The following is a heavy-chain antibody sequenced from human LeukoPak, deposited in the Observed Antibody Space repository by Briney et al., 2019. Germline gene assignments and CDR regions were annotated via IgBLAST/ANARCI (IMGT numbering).Heavy chain of an antibody. J-gene: IGHJ5*02. CDR2: INAGNGNT. D-gene: IGHD5-12*01. Sequence: ASVKVSCKPSGYTFTSYAIQWVRQAPGQRLEWMGWINAGNGNTEYSQKFQGRVTITRDTSATTAYMELSSLRSEDTAVYYCASYYRRGYDLVDPWGQGTLVTVSS. V-gene: IGHV1-3*01. CDR3: ASYYRRGYDLVDP. CDR1: GYTFTSYA.